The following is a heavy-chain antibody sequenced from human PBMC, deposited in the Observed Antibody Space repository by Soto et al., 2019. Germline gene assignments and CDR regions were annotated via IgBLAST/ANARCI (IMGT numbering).Heavy chain of an antibody. CDR3: ARDAGYMRDFWSGYYTGWFDP. J-gene: IGHJ5*02. Sequence: PSETLSLTCIVSGGTLSPNYWAWIRQPTGKGLEWVGYIYYGGSTNYNPSLKSRVTLSSDTSKNQFSLKLRSVTAADTAVYYCARDAGYMRDFWSGYYTGWFDPWGQGTLVTVSS. D-gene: IGHD3-3*01. V-gene: IGHV4-59*01. CDR2: IYYGGST. CDR1: GGTLSPNY.